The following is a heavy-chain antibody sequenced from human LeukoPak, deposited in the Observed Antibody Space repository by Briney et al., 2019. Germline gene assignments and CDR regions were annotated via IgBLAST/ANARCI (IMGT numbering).Heavy chain of an antibody. CDR1: GGSISSYY. D-gene: IGHD6-19*01. CDR3: ARDYSGGWYWFDP. Sequence: SETLSLICTVSGGSISSYYWSWIRQPPGKGLEWIGYIYYSGSTNYNPSLKSRVTISVDTSKNQFSLRLSSVTAADTAVYYCARDYSGGWYWFDPWGQGTLVTVSS. CDR2: IYYSGST. V-gene: IGHV4-59*01. J-gene: IGHJ5*02.